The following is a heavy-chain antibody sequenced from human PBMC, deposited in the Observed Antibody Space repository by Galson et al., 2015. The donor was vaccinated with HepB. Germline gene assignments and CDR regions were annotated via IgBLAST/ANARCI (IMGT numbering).Heavy chain of an antibody. Sequence: SVKVSCKASGYTFTSYGISWVRQAPGQGLEWVGWISAYNGNTNYAQKLQDRVTMTTDTSTSTAYMELRSLRSDDTAVYYCARFVITIFGVVIPDFDYWGQGTLVTVSS. CDR1: GYTFTSYG. V-gene: IGHV1-18*01. CDR3: ARFVITIFGVVIPDFDY. J-gene: IGHJ4*02. CDR2: ISAYNGNT. D-gene: IGHD3-3*01.